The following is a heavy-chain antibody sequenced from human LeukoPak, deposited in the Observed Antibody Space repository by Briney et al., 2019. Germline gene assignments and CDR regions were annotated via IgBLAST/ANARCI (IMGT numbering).Heavy chain of an antibody. V-gene: IGHV3-23*01. J-gene: IGHJ4*02. CDR3: AKDDYYDTSGYRD. Sequence: GGSLRLSCAASGFTFSSYGMSWVRQAPGKGLEWVSAISGSGGSTYYADSVKGRFTISRDNSKNTLHLQMNSLRAEDTAVYYCAKDDYYDTSGYRDWGQGTLVTVSS. D-gene: IGHD3-22*01. CDR2: ISGSGGST. CDR1: GFTFSSYG.